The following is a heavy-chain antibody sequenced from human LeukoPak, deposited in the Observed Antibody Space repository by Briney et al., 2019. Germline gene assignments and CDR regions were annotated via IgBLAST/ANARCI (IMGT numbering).Heavy chain of an antibody. D-gene: IGHD6-13*01. CDR2: INHSGST. CDR1: GASFSGYY. J-gene: IGHJ6*02. CDR3: ARQQLLYHYYGMDV. V-gene: IGHV4-34*01. Sequence: SETLSLTCAVYGASFSGYYWSWIRQPPGKGLEWIGEINHSGSTNYNPSLKSRVTISVDTSKNQFSLKLSSVTAADTAVYYCARQQLLYHYYGMDVWGQGTTVTVSS.